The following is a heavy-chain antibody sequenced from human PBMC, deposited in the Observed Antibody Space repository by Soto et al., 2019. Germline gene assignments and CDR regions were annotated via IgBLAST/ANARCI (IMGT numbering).Heavy chain of an antibody. CDR3: ARGKGMEENYYYYGMDV. J-gene: IGHJ6*02. V-gene: IGHV1-3*01. CDR1: GYTFSTYA. CDR2: INGGNGHT. D-gene: IGHD1-1*01. Sequence: ASVKVSCKASGYTFSTYALHWVLQAPGQGLEWMGWINGGNGHTRYSQKFKDRVTISRDTPASTAYMELSGLRSEDTAVHYCARGKGMEENYYYYGMDVWGQGTTVTVSS.